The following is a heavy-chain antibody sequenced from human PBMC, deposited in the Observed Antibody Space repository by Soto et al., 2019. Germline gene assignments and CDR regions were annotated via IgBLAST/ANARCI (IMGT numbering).Heavy chain of an antibody. J-gene: IGHJ6*02. D-gene: IGHD6-19*01. CDR1: GFTFSSYA. CDR3: ATGSGFDYGMDV. V-gene: IGHV3-23*01. Sequence: PGGSLRLSCAASGFTFSSYAMSWVRQAPGKGLEWVSAISGSGGSTYYADSVKGRFTISRDNSKNTLYLQMNSLRAEDTAVYYCATGSGFDYGMDVWGQGTTVTVYS. CDR2: ISGSGGST.